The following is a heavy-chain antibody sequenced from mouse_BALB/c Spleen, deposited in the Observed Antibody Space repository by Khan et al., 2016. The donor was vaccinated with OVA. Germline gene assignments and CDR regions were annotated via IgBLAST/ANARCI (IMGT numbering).Heavy chain of an antibody. CDR3: TRGGGNVFDY. CDR2: IYPGSDST. Sequence: VQLQESGPELVKPGASVKMSCKASGYIFTDYVMNWVKQRTGQGLEWIGQIYPGSDSTYYNEKFKDKATLTADRSSSTAYMQLNSLTSEDSAVYFCTRGGGNVFDYWGQGTILTVSA. V-gene: IGHV1-77*01. CDR1: GYIFTDYV. J-gene: IGHJ2*01.